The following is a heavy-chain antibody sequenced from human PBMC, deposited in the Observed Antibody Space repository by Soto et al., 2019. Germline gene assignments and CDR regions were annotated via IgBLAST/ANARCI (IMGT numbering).Heavy chain of an antibody. CDR1: GFTFSSYA. CDR2: IGGSGSST. D-gene: IGHD2-15*01. V-gene: IGHV3-23*01. Sequence: EVHLLESGGGLVQPGGSLRLSCAASGFTFSSYAMSWVRQAPGKGLEWVSAIGGSGSSTYYADSVKGRFTISRDNSKNTLYLQMNSLRVDGTAVYYCAKDRRYCSGGSCYPLGLDCWGQGTLVPVTS. J-gene: IGHJ4*02. CDR3: AKDRRYCSGGSCYPLGLDC.